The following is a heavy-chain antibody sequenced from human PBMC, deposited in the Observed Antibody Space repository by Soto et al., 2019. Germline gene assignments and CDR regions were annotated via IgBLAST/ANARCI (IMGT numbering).Heavy chain of an antibody. J-gene: IGHJ5*02. CDR2: IIPIFGTA. CDR3: ARGHPELGPQNWFDP. V-gene: IGHV1-69*13. Sequence: SVKVSCKASGGTFSSYAISWVRQAPGQGLEWMGGIIPIFGTANYAQKFQGRVTITADESTSTAYMELSSLRSEDTAVYYCARGHPELGPQNWFDPWGQGTLVTVSS. CDR1: GGTFSSYA. D-gene: IGHD7-27*01.